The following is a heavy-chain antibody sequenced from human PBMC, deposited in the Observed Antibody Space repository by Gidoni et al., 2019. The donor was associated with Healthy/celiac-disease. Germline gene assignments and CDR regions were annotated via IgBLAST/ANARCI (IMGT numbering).Heavy chain of an antibody. CDR3: ARDGLSYCGGDCDFDY. Sequence: QVQLVESGGGVVQPGRSLRLSCAASGFTFSSYGMHWVRQAPGKGLEWVAVIWYDGSNKYYADSVKGRFTISRDNSKNTLYLQMNSLRAEDTAVYYCARDGLSYCGGDCDFDYWGQGTLVTVSS. J-gene: IGHJ4*02. V-gene: IGHV3-33*01. CDR2: IWYDGSNK. D-gene: IGHD2-21*02. CDR1: GFTFSSYG.